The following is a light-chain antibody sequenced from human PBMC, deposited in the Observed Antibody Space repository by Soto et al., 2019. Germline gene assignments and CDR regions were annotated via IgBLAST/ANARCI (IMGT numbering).Light chain of an antibody. CDR3: QQYNSYSGT. CDR2: DAS. V-gene: IGKV1-5*01. Sequence: DIQMTQSPSTLSASVGDRGTITFRASQSISSWLAWYQQKPGKAPKLLFYDASSLESGVPSRFSGSGSGTEFTLTISSLQPDDFATYSCQQYNSYSGTFGQGTKVDIK. CDR1: QSISSW. J-gene: IGKJ1*01.